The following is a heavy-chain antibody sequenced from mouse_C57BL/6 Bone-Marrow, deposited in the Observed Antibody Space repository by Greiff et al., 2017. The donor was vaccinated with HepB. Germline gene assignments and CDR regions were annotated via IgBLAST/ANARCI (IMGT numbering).Heavy chain of an antibody. J-gene: IGHJ4*01. CDR2: FYPGGGSI. D-gene: IGHD5-1-1*01. CDR1: GYTFTEYT. CDR3: ARRRYLYYAMDY. Sequence: LVESGAELVKPGASVKLSCKASGYTFTEYTIHWVKQRSGQGLEWIGWFYPGGGSIKYNEKFKDKATLTADKSSSTVYMELSRLTSEDSAVYFCARRRYLYYAMDYWGQGTSVTVSS. V-gene: IGHV1-62-2*01.